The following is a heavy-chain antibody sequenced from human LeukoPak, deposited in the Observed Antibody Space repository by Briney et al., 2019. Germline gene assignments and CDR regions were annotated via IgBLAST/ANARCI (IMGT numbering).Heavy chain of an antibody. CDR2: IYYSGST. Sequence: KSSETLSLTCTVSGGSISSSSYYWGWIRQPPGKGLEWIGSIYYSGSTYYNPSLKSRVTISVDTSKNQFSLKLSSVTAADTAVYYCATSTGSSWYPPDYWGQGTLVTVSS. D-gene: IGHD6-13*01. V-gene: IGHV4-39*01. CDR3: ATSTGSSWYPPDY. CDR1: GGSISSSSYY. J-gene: IGHJ4*02.